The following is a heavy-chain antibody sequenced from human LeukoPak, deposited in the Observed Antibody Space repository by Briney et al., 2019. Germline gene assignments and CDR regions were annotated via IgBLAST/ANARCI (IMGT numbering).Heavy chain of an antibody. D-gene: IGHD6-6*01. CDR3: ARGGHIAARPYYYYYYMDV. Sequence: GASVKVSCKASGYTFTSYGISWVRQATGQGLEWMGWMNPNSGNTGYAQKFQGRVTITRNTSISTAYMELSSLRSEDTAVYYCARGGHIAARPYYYYYYMDVWGKGTTVTVSS. J-gene: IGHJ6*03. CDR1: GYTFTSYG. CDR2: MNPNSGNT. V-gene: IGHV1-8*03.